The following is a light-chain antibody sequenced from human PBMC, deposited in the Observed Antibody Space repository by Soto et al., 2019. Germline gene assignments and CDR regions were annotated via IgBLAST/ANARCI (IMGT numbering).Light chain of an antibody. J-gene: IGKJ1*01. CDR2: GAS. CDR1: QRISNN. Sequence: EIVMTQSPATLSVSPGEGATVSCRASQRISNNVAWYQQRPGQTPRLLIYGASTRASGVPARFSGSGFGADFTLTISGLQSEDVAIYYCQQFNYWPPWTFGQGTKVDI. V-gene: IGKV3-15*01. CDR3: QQFNYWPPWT.